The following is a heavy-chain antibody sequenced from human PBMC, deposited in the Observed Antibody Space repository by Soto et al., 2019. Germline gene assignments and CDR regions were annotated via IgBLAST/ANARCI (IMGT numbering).Heavy chain of an antibody. CDR2: IYYSGST. CDR1: GGSISSYY. J-gene: IGHJ4*02. CDR3: AREGPSGDLDY. D-gene: IGHD4-17*01. Sequence: KASETLSLTCTVSGGSISSYYWSWIRQPPGKGLEWIGYIYYSGSTNYNPSLKSRVTISVDTSKNQFSLKLSSVTAADTAVYYCAREGPSGDLDYWGQGTLVTVSS. V-gene: IGHV4-59*01.